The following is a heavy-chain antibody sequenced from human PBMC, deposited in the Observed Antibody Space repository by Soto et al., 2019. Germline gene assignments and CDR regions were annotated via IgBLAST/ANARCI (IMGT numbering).Heavy chain of an antibody. D-gene: IGHD3-10*01. CDR3: AHYRGKGGSGSYRNY. J-gene: IGHJ4*02. V-gene: IGHV2-5*02. Sequence: QITLKESGPTLVKPTQTLTLTCTFSGFSLSTSGVGVGWIRQPPGKALEWLALIYWDDDKRYSPSLKTRLTIXXDXSXXTAVLTITNMDPVDTATYYCAHYRGKGGSGSYRNYWGQGTLVTVSS. CDR1: GFSLSTSGVG. CDR2: IYWDDDK.